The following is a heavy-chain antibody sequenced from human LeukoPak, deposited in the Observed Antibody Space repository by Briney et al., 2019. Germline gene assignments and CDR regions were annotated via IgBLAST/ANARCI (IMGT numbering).Heavy chain of an antibody. CDR3: ARAGGGYDILTGYYRRYYFDY. Sequence: SETLSLTCTVSGGSISNYYWHWIRQPPGKGLEWIGSIYYSGSTYYNPSLKSRVTISVDTSKNQFSLKLSSVTAADTAVYYCARAGGGYDILTGYYRRYYFDYWGQGTLVTVSS. CDR1: GGSISNYY. CDR2: IYYSGST. D-gene: IGHD3-9*01. J-gene: IGHJ4*02. V-gene: IGHV4-59*12.